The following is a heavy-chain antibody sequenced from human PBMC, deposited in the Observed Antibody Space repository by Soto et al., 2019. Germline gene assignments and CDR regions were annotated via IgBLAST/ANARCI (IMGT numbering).Heavy chain of an antibody. V-gene: IGHV4-59*08. CDR3: ARRDCSSNSCYFGFDP. D-gene: IGHD2-2*01. J-gene: IGHJ5*02. Sequence: QVQLQESGPGLVKPSETLSLTCTVSGGSISSSYWSWIRQPPGKGLEWIGYIYYSGTTSYNPSLKSRVSISLDTSKTQFYLKLSSVTAADTAMYYGARRDCSSNSCYFGFDPWGQGTLVTVSS. CDR1: GGSISSSY. CDR2: IYYSGTT.